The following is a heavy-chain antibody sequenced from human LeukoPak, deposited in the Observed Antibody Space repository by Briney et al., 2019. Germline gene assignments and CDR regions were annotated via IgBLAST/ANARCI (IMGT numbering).Heavy chain of an antibody. CDR3: ARMFGPLGYCSSTSCYYYYGMDV. CDR1: GYTFTGYY. Sequence: ASVKVSCKASGYTFTGYYMHWVRQAPGQGLEWMGWINPNSGGTNYAQKFQGRVTMTRDTSISTAYMGLSRLRSDDTAVYYCARMFGPLGYCSSTSCYYYYGMDVWGQGTTVTVSS. V-gene: IGHV1-2*02. D-gene: IGHD2-2*01. CDR2: INPNSGGT. J-gene: IGHJ6*02.